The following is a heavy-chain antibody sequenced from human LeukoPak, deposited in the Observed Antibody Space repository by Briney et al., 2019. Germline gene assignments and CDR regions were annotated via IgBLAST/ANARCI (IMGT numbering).Heavy chain of an antibody. CDR3: ARDHSGAAFWYGMDV. V-gene: IGHV3-7*05. D-gene: IGHD2/OR15-2a*01. CDR2: IKQDGSEK. CDR1: GFTFSSYW. Sequence: GGSLRLSCAASGFTFSSYWMSWVRQAPGKGLEWVANIKQDGSEKYYVDSVKGRFTISRDNAKNSLYLQMNSLRAEDRAVYYCARDHSGAAFWYGMDVWGQGTTVTVSS. J-gene: IGHJ6*02.